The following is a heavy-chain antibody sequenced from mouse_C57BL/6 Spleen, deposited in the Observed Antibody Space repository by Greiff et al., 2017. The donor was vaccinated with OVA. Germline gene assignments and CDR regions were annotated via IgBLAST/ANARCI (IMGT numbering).Heavy chain of an antibody. CDR1: GYAFSSSW. CDR2: IYPGDGDT. D-gene: IGHD1-1*01. CDR3: ARSYYYGSGGFAY. J-gene: IGHJ3*01. Sequence: QVQLQQSGPELVKPGASVKISCKASGYAFSSSWMNWVKQRPGKGLEWIGRIYPGDGDTNYNGKFKGKATLTADKSSSTAYMQLSSLTSEDSAVYFCARSYYYGSGGFAYWGQGTLVTVSA. V-gene: IGHV1-82*01.